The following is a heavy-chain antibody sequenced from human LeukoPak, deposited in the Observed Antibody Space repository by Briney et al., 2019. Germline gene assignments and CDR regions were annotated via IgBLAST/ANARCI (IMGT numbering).Heavy chain of an antibody. CDR3: ARPRGNVEMATNPFDY. CDR2: ISSSSSYI. J-gene: IGHJ4*02. V-gene: IGHV3-21*01. CDR1: GFTFSRYS. Sequence: NTGGSLRLSCAASGFTFSRYSMNWVRQAPGKGLEWVSSISSSSSYIYYADSVRGRFTISRDNAKKLMYLQMNSLRAEDTAVYYCARPRGNVEMATNPFDYWGQGTLVTVSS. D-gene: IGHD5-24*01.